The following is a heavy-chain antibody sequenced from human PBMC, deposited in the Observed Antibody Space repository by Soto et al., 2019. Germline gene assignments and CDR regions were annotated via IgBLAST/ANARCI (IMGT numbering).Heavy chain of an antibody. CDR2: ISSSSSTM. CDR3: AKTEEYCSSTSCGWFDP. J-gene: IGHJ5*02. D-gene: IGHD2-2*01. CDR1: GFTFSRSG. V-gene: IGHV3-48*01. Sequence: EVQLVESGGGLVQPGGSLRLSCAASGFTFSRSGMNWVRQAPGKGLEWVSFISSSSSTMYYADSVKGRFTISRDNAKNSLYLQMNSLRAEDTAVYYCAKTEEYCSSTSCGWFDPWGQGTLVTVSS.